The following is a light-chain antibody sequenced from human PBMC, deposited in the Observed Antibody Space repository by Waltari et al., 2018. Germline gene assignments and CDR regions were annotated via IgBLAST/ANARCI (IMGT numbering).Light chain of an antibody. J-gene: IGKJ1*01. Sequence: EIVMRQSPATLSVSPGERVTLSCRASQTISANLVWYQKKPGQAPRLLIYGASTRAAGIPVVFSGSGSGTEFTLPISSLQSEDVALYYCQQYDNWPRTFGQGTKVEVK. V-gene: IGKV3-15*01. CDR1: QTISAN. CDR2: GAS. CDR3: QQYDNWPRT.